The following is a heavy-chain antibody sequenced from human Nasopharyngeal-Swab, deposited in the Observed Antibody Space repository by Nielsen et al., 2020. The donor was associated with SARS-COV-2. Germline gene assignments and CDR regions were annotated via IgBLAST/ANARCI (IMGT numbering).Heavy chain of an antibody. V-gene: IGHV4-4*02. Sequence: SETLSFTCAVSGGSVSSSNWWSWVRQPPRKGLEWIGEIYHSGSTNYNPSLKSRVTISVDKSKNQFSLKLSSVTAADTAVYYCARGVPITLVGVVSSGGNQFDPWGQGTLVTVSS. D-gene: IGHD3-3*01. J-gene: IGHJ5*02. CDR3: ARGVPITLVGVVSSGGNQFDP. CDR1: GGSVSSSNW. CDR2: IYHSGST.